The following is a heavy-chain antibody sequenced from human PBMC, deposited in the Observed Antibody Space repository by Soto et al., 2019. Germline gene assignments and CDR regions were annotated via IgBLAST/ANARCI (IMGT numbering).Heavy chain of an antibody. CDR2: IIPIFGTA. V-gene: IGHV1-69*06. Sequence: SVKVSCKASGGTFSSYAISWVRQAPGQGLEWMGGIIPIFGTANYTQKFQGRVTITADKSTSTAYMELSSLRSEDTAVYYCAREGGYYDSSGYYLGYWGQGTLVTVSS. CDR3: AREGGYYDSSGYYLGY. CDR1: GGTFSSYA. D-gene: IGHD3-22*01. J-gene: IGHJ4*02.